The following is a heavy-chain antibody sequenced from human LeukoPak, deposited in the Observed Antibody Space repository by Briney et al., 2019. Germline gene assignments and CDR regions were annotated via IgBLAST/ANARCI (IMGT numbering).Heavy chain of an antibody. J-gene: IGHJ4*02. CDR2: IYTSGST. V-gene: IGHV4-61*02. CDR1: GGSISSGSYY. Sequence: SQTLSLTCTVSGGSISSGSYYWSWIRQPAGKGLEWIGRIYTSGSTNYNPSLKSRVTISVDTSKNQFSLKLSSVTAADTAVYYCARQSYSGYDYSYYFDNWGQGTLVTVSS. D-gene: IGHD5-12*01. CDR3: ARQSYSGYDYSYYFDN.